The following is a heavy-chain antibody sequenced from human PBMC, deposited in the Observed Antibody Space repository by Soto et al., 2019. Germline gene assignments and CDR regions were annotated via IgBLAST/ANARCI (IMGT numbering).Heavy chain of an antibody. D-gene: IGHD2-15*01. V-gene: IGHV1-69*06. Sequence: SVKVSCKASGGTFSSYAISWVRQAPGQGLEWMGGIIPIFGTANYAQKFQGRVTITADKSTSTAYMELSSLRSEDTAVYYCATTFCCSGMTSLVTVKYYYYYVMDFWGQATTVTVSS. CDR1: GGTFSSYA. CDR2: IIPIFGTA. CDR3: ATTFCCSGMTSLVTVKYYYYYVMDF. J-gene: IGHJ6*01.